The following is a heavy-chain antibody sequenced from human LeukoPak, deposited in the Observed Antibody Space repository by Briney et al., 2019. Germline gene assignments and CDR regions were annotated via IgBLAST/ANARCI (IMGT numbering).Heavy chain of an antibody. CDR3: AREGIVVVTDPYWYFDL. J-gene: IGHJ2*01. CDR1: GFTFSSSW. V-gene: IGHV3-74*01. CDR2: INSDGSGT. Sequence: GGSLRLSCAASGFTFSSSWMHWVRQAPGKGLVWVSRINSDGSGTIYADSVKGRFTIPRDNAKNSLYLQMNSLRAEDTAVYYCAREGIVVVTDPYWYFDLWGRGTLVTVSS. D-gene: IGHD2-21*02.